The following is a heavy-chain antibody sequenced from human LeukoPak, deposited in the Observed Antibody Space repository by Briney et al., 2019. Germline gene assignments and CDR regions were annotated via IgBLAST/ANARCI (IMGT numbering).Heavy chain of an antibody. Sequence: GGSLRLSCAASGFTFSSYSMNWVRQAPGKGLEWASSISSSSSYIYYADSVKGRFTISRDNAKNSLYLQMNSLRAEDTAVYYCARVYDSSGYYSAFDIWGQGTMVTVSS. V-gene: IGHV3-21*01. CDR2: ISSSSSYI. CDR3: ARVYDSSGYYSAFDI. CDR1: GFTFSSYS. J-gene: IGHJ3*02. D-gene: IGHD3-22*01.